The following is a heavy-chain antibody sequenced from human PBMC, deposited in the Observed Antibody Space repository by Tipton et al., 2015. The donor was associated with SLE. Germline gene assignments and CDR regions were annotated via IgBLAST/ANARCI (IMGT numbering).Heavy chain of an antibody. CDR3: ASDGVWNPI. D-gene: IGHD1-1*01. CDR2: IYYSGST. J-gene: IGHJ3*02. V-gene: IGHV4-59*01. CDR1: GGSITNYY. Sequence: TLSLTCTVSGGSITNYYWTWIRQTPGKGLEWIGNIYYSGSTNYNPSLKSRVTISSDTPKNQFSLKLSSVTAADTAVYYCASDGVWNPIWGQGTMVTVSP.